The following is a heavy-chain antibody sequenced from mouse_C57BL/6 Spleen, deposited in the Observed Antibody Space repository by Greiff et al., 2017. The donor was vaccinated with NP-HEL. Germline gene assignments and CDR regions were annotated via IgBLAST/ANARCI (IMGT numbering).Heavy chain of an antibody. D-gene: IGHD1-2*01. Sequence: QVQLQQPGAELVKPGASVKLSCKASGYTFTSYWMHWVKQRPGQGLEWIGMIHPNRGSTNYNEKFKSKATLTVDKSSSTAYMQLSSLTSEDSAVYYCARPKNPDHYGGFAYWGHVALVTVSA. CDR1: GYTFTSYW. CDR2: IHPNRGST. J-gene: IGHJ3*01. V-gene: IGHV1-64*01. CDR3: ARPKNPDHYGGFAY.